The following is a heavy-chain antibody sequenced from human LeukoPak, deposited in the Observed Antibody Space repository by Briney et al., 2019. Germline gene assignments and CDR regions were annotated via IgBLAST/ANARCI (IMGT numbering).Heavy chain of an antibody. Sequence: SVKVSCKASGGTFSSYAISWVRQAPGQGLEWMGGIIPIFGTANYAQKFQGRVTITADESTSTAYMELSSLRSEDTAVYYCARGPPRIWEHYYYYMDVWGKGTTVTVSS. J-gene: IGHJ6*03. V-gene: IGHV1-69*13. CDR3: ARGPPRIWEHYYYYMDV. CDR2: IIPIFGTA. CDR1: GGTFSSYA. D-gene: IGHD1-1*01.